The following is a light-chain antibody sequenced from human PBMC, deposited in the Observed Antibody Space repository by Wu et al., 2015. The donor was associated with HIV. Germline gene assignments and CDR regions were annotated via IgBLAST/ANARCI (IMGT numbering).Light chain of an antibody. CDR2: GAS. Sequence: DIQMTQSPSTLSASVGERVTMTCRASESLNNRLAWYQQKPGKAPQLLIYGASSLERGAPSRFSGSGSETEFTLTITSLQPDDFATYYCQQYSSYSAWTFGLGTKVEIK. CDR3: QQYSSYSAWT. V-gene: IGKV1-5*03. J-gene: IGKJ1*01. CDR1: ESLNNR.